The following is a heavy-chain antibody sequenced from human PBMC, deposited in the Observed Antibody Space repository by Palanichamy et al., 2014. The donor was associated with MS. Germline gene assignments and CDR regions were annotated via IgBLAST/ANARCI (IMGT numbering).Heavy chain of an antibody. CDR1: GGSFSGYY. Sequence: QVQLQQWGAGLLKPSETLSLTCAVYGGSFSGYYWSWIRQPPGKGLEWIGEINHSGSTNYNPSLKSRVTISVDTSKNQFSLKLSSVTAADTAVYYCARGGPYPPVAGRREDYWGQGTLVTVSS. CDR3: ARGGPYPPVAGRREDY. CDR2: INHSGST. D-gene: IGHD6-19*01. V-gene: IGHV4-34*01. J-gene: IGHJ4*02.